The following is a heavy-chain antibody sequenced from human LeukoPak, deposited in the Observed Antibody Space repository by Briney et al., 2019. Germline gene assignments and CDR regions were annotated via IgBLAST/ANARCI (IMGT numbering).Heavy chain of an antibody. V-gene: IGHV3-21*01. D-gene: IGHD3-10*01. CDR1: GFTFSSYS. CDR3: ARDSMVEGRITMVRGVIISSGFDY. Sequence: GGSLRLSCAASGFTFSSYSMNWVRQAPGKGLEWVSSISSSSSYIYYADSVKGRFTISRDNAKNSLYLQMNSLRAEDTAVYYCARDSMVEGRITMVRGVIISSGFDYWGQGTLVTVSS. J-gene: IGHJ4*02. CDR2: ISSSSSYI.